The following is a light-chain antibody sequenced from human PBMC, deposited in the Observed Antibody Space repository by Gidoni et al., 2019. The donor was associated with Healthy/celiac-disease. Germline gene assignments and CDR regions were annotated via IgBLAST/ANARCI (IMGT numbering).Light chain of an antibody. V-gene: IGKV4-1*01. J-gene: IGKJ2*01. CDR2: WAS. CDR1: QRVFYSSNNKNY. CDR3: QQYYTTPYT. Sequence: IVMTQSPDSLGVSLGERATINCKSSQRVFYSSNNKNYLAWYQQKPGQPPKLLIYWASTRESGVPDRFSGSGSGTYFTLTISSLQAEDVAVYYCQQYYTTPYTFGQGTKLEIK.